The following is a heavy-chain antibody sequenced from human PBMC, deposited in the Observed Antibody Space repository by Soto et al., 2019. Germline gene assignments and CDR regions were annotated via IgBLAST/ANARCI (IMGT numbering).Heavy chain of an antibody. CDR2: INHSGST. CDR1: GGSFSGYY. D-gene: IGHD3-9*01. Sequence: QVQLQQWGAGLLKPSETLSLTCAVYGGSFSGYYWSWIRQPPGKGLEWIGEINHSGSTNYNPSLKSRVTISVDTSKNQFSLKLSSVTAADTAVYYCERLGTYYDILSGPWGQGTLVTVSS. J-gene: IGHJ5*02. CDR3: ERLGTYYDILSGP. V-gene: IGHV4-34*01.